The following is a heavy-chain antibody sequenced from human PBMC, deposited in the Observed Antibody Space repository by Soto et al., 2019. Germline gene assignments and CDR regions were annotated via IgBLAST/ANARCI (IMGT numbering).Heavy chain of an antibody. V-gene: IGHV3-48*03. J-gene: IGHJ6*02. Sequence: GGSLRLSCAASGFTFSSYEMNWVRQAPGKGLEWVSYISSSGRTIYYAGSVKGRFTISRDNAKDSLYLEMNSLRVDDTAVYYCASASYYSGYDVDPHGMDVWGQGTMVTVSS. D-gene: IGHD5-12*01. CDR1: GFTFSSYE. CDR3: ASASYYSGYDVDPHGMDV. CDR2: ISSSGRTI.